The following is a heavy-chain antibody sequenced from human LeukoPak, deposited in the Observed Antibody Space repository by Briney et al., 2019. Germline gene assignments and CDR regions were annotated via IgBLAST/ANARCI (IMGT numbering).Heavy chain of an antibody. Sequence: WASVKVSCKASGYTFTSYGISWVRQATGQGLEWMGWISAYNGNTNYAQKLQGRVTMTTDTSTSTAYMELRSLRSDDTAAYYCARGFWSGYYSRNYYFDYWGQGTLVTVSS. CDR3: ARGFWSGYYSRNYYFDY. CDR2: ISAYNGNT. J-gene: IGHJ4*02. CDR1: GYTFTSYG. V-gene: IGHV1-18*01. D-gene: IGHD3-3*01.